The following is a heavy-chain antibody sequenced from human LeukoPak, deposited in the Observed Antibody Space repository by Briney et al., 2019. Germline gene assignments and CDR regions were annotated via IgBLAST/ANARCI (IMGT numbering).Heavy chain of an antibody. J-gene: IGHJ6*03. V-gene: IGHV3-30*02. CDR1: GFTFSSYG. Sequence: GGSLRLSCAASGFTFSSYGMHWVRQAPGKGLEWMAFIRNDGSNKYYADSVKGRFTISRENSKNTLYLQMNSLRTEDTAVYYCTRVRYIRGPDHFYMDVWGKGTTVTISS. CDR2: IRNDGSNK. D-gene: IGHD1-1*01. CDR3: TRVRYIRGPDHFYMDV.